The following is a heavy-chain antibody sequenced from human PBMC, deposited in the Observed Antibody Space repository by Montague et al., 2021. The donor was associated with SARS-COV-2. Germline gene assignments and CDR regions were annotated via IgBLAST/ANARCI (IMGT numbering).Heavy chain of an antibody. J-gene: IGHJ6*02. Sequence: SETLSLTCAVYGGSFSGYYWSWIRQPPGKGLEWIGEINHSGSTNYNPSLKSRVTISVDTSKNQFSLKLSSVTAADTAVYYCARGPITVTTFYYYYGMDAWGQGTTVTVSS. CDR3: ARGPITVTTFYYYYGMDA. D-gene: IGHD4-17*01. CDR2: INHSGST. CDR1: GGSFSGYY. V-gene: IGHV4-34*01.